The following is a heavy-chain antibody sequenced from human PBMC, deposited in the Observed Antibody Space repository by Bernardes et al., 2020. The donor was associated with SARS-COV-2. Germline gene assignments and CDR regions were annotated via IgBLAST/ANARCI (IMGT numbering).Heavy chain of an antibody. CDR3: ARVAIAGSWYFDF. CDR2: IWPVDSDT. D-gene: IGHD6-13*01. J-gene: IGHJ4*02. Sequence: GESLKISCKTSGYDFSDYWIGWVRQMPGKGLEWMGLIWPVDSDTRYSPSFEGQVTISADRSIRVAYLQWDSLKASDTALYYCARVAIAGSWYFDFWGQGTMVTVSS. V-gene: IGHV5-51*01. CDR1: GYDFSDYW.